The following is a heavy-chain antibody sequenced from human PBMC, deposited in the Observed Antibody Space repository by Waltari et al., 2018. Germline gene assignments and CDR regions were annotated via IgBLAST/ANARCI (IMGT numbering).Heavy chain of an antibody. V-gene: IGHV3-48*03. D-gene: IGHD6-13*01. CDR3: AREYDSRGRFDS. CDR1: GFILRSHT. J-gene: IGHJ4*02. CDR2: IWSSGSPI. Sequence: EVQSVQSGGGSVQPGGSLRPSCTAPGFILRSHTRIWVRQAPGKGLEWISYIWSSGSPIYYADSVRGRFTISRDNTKDSVYLQMNSLRAEDTAVYYCAREYDSRGRFDSWGPGTLVTVSS.